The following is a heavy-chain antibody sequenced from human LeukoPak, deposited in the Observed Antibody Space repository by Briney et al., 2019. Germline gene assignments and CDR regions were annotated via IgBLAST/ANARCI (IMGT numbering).Heavy chain of an antibody. CDR2: INPSGDIT. D-gene: IGHD2-2*01. Sequence: ASVKVSCKASGYTFTNYYMHWVRQAPGQGLEWMGIINPSGDITSHAQKFQGRVTMTRDTSTSTVYMELSSLRSEDTAVYYCARGLPEYRRDIVVGPGDAQQQLVHSDYWGQGTLVTVSS. CDR3: ARGLPEYRRDIVVGPGDAQQQLVHSDY. J-gene: IGHJ4*02. V-gene: IGHV1-46*01. CDR1: GYTFTNYY.